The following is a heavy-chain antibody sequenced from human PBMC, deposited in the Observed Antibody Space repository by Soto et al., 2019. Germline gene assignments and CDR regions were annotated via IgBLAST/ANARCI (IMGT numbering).Heavy chain of an antibody. V-gene: IGHV3-7*01. CDR3: ARDYPPIVGPTGLYQFYSGMDV. CDR2: INQDGSQQ. Sequence: EVQLVESGGGLVQPGGSLRLSCAASGFTFNNFWMTWVRQAPGKGLEWVANINQDGSQQFYVDSVRGRFTISRDNAKNSQYLQLHSLRAEDTAVYYCARDYPPIVGPTGLYQFYSGMDVWGQGTTVTVSS. J-gene: IGHJ6*02. CDR1: GFTFNNFW. D-gene: IGHD1-26*01.